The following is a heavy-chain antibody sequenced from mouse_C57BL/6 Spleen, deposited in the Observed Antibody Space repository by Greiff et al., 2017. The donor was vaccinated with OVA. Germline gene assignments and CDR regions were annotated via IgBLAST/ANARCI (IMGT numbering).Heavy chain of an antibody. V-gene: IGHV1-55*01. D-gene: IGHD2-2*01. CDR2: IYPGSGST. J-gene: IGHJ1*03. CDR1: GYTFTSYW. CDR3: ARGGMGYDWYFDV. Sequence: VQLQQPGAELVKPGASVKMSCKASGYTFTSYWITWVKQRPGQGLEWIGDIYPGSGSTNYNEKFKSKATLTVDTSSSTAYMQLSSLTSEDSAVYYCARGGMGYDWYFDVWGTGTTVTVSS.